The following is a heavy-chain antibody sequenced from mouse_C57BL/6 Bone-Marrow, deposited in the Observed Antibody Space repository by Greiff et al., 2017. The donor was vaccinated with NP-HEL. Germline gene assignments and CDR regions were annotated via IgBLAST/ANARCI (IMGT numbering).Heavy chain of an antibody. J-gene: IGHJ4*01. V-gene: IGHV8-8*01. D-gene: IGHD1-1*01. CDR3: ARIITTVVAGAMDY. Sequence: QVTLKESGPGILQPSQTLSLTCSFSGFSLSTFGMGVGWIRQPSGKGLEWLAHIWWDDDKYYNPALKSRLTISKDTSKNQVFLKIAKVDTADTATYYCARIITTVVAGAMDYWGQGTSVTVSS. CDR2: IWWDDDK. CDR1: GFSLSTFGMG.